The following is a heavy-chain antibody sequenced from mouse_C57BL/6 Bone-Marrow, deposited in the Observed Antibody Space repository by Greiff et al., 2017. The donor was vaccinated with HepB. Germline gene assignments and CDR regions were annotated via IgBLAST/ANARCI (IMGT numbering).Heavy chain of an antibody. CDR2: IDPNSGGT. D-gene: IGHD1-1*02. CDR1: GYTFTSYW. J-gene: IGHJ1*03. Sequence: QVQLQQPGAELVKPGASVKLSCKASGYTFTSYWMHWVKQRPGRGLEWIGRIDPNSGGTKYNEKFKSKATLTAVTSASTAYMELSSLTNEDSAVYYCTEGLVWYFDVWGTGTTVTVSS. V-gene: IGHV1-62-3*01. CDR3: TEGLVWYFDV.